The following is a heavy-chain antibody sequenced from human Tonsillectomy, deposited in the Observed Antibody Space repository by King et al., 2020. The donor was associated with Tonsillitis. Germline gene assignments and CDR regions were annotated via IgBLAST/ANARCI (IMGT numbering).Heavy chain of an antibody. V-gene: IGHV5-51*01. CDR2: IYPGDSDT. D-gene: IGHD2-15*01. CDR1: GYSFTTYW. Sequence: VQLVESGVEVKKPGESLKISCKGSGYSFTTYWIAWVRQMPGKGLEWMGIIYPGDSDTRYSPSFQGQVTISADKSISTAYLQWSSLRASDTAMYYCGRRLNRNCSGGSCGAFDIWGQGTMVTVSS. J-gene: IGHJ3*02. CDR3: GRRLNRNCSGGSCGAFDI.